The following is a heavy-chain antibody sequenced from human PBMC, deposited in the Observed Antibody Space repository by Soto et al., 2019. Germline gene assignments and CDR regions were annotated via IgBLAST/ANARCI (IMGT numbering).Heavy chain of an antibody. V-gene: IGHV1-69*12. CDR2: IIPIFGTA. CDR1: GGTFSSYA. Sequence: QVQLVQSGAEVKKPGSSVKVSCKASGGTFSSYAISWVRQAPGQGLEWMGGIIPIFGTANYAQKFQGRVTSTADEPTSTAYMELSSLRSEDTAVYYCARAGQLGPPPYCGMDVWGQGNTVTVSS. D-gene: IGHD6-6*01. CDR3: ARAGQLGPPPYCGMDV. J-gene: IGHJ6*02.